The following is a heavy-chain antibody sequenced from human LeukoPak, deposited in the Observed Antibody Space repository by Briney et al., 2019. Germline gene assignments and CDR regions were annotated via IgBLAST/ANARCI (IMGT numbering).Heavy chain of an antibody. CDR1: GYTFTIYY. CDR3: ARSAYCGGDCYSNYYYYYYMDV. J-gene: IGHJ6*03. CDR2: INPSGGST. Sequence: ASVKVSCKASGYTFTIYYMHWVRQAPGQGLEWMGIINPSGGSTSYAQKFQGRVTMTRDTSTSTVYMELSSLRSEDTGVCYCARSAYCGGDCYSNYYYYYYMDVWGKGTTVTVSS. D-gene: IGHD2-21*01. V-gene: IGHV1-46*03.